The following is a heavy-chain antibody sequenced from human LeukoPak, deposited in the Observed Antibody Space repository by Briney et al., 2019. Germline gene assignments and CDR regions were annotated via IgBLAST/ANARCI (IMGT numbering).Heavy chain of an antibody. Sequence: SGPTLVKPTQTLTLTCTFSGFSLSTSGVGVGWIRQPPGKALAWLALIYWDDDKRYSPSLKSRFTITKDTSKNQVVLTMANMDPVDTATYYCVRAAGTRGFDYWGQGTLVTVSS. V-gene: IGHV2-5*02. CDR1: GFSLSTSGVG. J-gene: IGHJ4*02. D-gene: IGHD6-13*01. CDR3: VRAAGTRGFDY. CDR2: IYWDDDK.